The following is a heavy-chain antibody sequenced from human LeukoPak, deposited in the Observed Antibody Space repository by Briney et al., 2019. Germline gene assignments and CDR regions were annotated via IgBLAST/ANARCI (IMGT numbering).Heavy chain of an antibody. CDR3: ARDPSFRGYSGYDYPNPNAFGI. CDR1: GFTFSSYS. V-gene: IGHV3-21*01. J-gene: IGHJ3*02. CDR2: ISSSSSYI. Sequence: GGSLRLSCAASGFTFSSYSMNWVRQAPGKGLEWVSSISSSSSYIYYADSVKGRFTISRDNAKNSLYLQMNSLRAEDTAVYYCARDPSFRGYSGYDYPNPNAFGIWGQGTMVTVSS. D-gene: IGHD5-12*01.